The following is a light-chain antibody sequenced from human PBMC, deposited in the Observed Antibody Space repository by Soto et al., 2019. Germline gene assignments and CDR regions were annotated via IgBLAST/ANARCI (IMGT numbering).Light chain of an antibody. CDR3: QSADSRNSYYV. CDR1: ALPKQY. J-gene: IGLJ1*01. CDR2: KDS. V-gene: IGLV3-25*03. Sequence: SYELTQPPSVSVAPGQTARITCSGDALPKQYAYWYQQKPGQAPVLVIYKDSERPSGITERFSGSSSGTTVTLTISGVQAEDEADYYCQSADSRNSYYVFGSGTKVTVL.